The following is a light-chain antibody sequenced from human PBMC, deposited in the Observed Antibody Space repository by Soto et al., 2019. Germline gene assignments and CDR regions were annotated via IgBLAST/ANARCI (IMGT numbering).Light chain of an antibody. CDR3: CSYAGSSTYVV. CDR1: SSDVGSYNL. V-gene: IGLV2-23*02. CDR2: EVS. Sequence: QSVLTRAGSECRSPGQSIPIISTGTSSDVGSYNLVSWYQQHPGRAPKLMIYEVSKRPSGVSNRFSGSKSGNTASLTISGLQAEDEADYYCCSYAGSSTYVVFGGGTKLTVL. J-gene: IGLJ2*01.